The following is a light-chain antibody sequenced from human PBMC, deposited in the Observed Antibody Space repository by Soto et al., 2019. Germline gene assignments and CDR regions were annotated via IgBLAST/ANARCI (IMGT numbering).Light chain of an antibody. CDR2: DVT. Sequence: QSALTQPRSVSGSPGQSVTISCTGTTNDVGNYNYVSWYQQHPSKAPKLMIYDVTKRPSGVPDRFSGSKSGNTASLTISGLQAEDEADYYCCSYAGSYSYVFGTGTKV. CDR1: TNDVGNYNY. CDR3: CSYAGSYSYV. V-gene: IGLV2-11*01. J-gene: IGLJ1*01.